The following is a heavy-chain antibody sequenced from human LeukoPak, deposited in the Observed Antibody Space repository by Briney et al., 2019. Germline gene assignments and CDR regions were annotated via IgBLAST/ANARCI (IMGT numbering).Heavy chain of an antibody. CDR3: AKDQSTGTYYYYYYYMDV. Sequence: LTGGSLRLSCAAAGFTFSSYAVSWVRQAPGEGMGWVSSISGSGGSRCYADSVKGRFNSSRDNSKNTLYLQMNSLRAEDTAVYYCAKDQSTGTYYYYYYYMDVWGKGTTVTVSS. CDR1: GFTFSSYA. J-gene: IGHJ6*03. D-gene: IGHD7-27*01. CDR2: ISGSGGSR. V-gene: IGHV3-23*01.